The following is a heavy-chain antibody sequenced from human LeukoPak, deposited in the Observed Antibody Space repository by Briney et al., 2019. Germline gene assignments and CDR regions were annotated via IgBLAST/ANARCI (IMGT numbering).Heavy chain of an antibody. CDR3: AQEAATVGGFDY. CDR2: ISGSGGST. CDR1: GFTFSSYA. Sequence: GGSLRLSCEASGFTFSSYAMSWVRQAPGRGLEWVSAISGSGGSTYYADSVKGRFTISRDNSKNTLYLQMDSLRAEDTAVYYCAQEAATVGGFDYWGQGTLVTVSS. D-gene: IGHD1-26*01. J-gene: IGHJ4*02. V-gene: IGHV3-23*01.